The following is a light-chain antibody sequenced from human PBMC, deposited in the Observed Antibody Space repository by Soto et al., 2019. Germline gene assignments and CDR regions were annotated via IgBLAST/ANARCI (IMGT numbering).Light chain of an antibody. CDR1: QSVSSN. CDR3: QHYHHWPRP. J-gene: IGKJ4*01. Sequence: ESVLTQSPSTLSVSPGERATLSCRARQSVSSNLAWYQQKPGQAPRLLFYGASTRATGIPARFSGSGSGTEFTLTISSLQSEDFAVYYCQHYHHWPRPSGGGTKVDI. V-gene: IGKV3-15*01. CDR2: GAS.